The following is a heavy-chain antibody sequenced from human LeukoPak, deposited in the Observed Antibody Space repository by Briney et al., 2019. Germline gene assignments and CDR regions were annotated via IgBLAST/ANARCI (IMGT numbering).Heavy chain of an antibody. Sequence: GASVKVSCKASGYTFTSYDINWVRQATGQGLEWMGWMNPNSGNTGYAQKFQGRVTITRNTSISTAYMELSSLRSEDTAVYYCAREVSVMDAFDICGQGTMVTVSS. CDR3: AREVSVMDAFDI. D-gene: IGHD2-21*01. J-gene: IGHJ3*02. CDR2: MNPNSGNT. CDR1: GYTFTSYD. V-gene: IGHV1-8*03.